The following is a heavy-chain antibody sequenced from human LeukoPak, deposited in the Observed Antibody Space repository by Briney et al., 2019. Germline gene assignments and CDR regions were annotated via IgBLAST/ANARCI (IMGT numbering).Heavy chain of an antibody. D-gene: IGHD3-9*01. V-gene: IGHV3-23*01. CDR3: AKHFLRYFHWFYFAY. Sequence: GGSLRLSCAASGCTFSSFAMSLVRHAPWKVLEWVSAVSGSSCITYYAVSVKGWFTISRAHPKNTLYLQMNSLSAEDTAVYYCAKHFLRYFHWFYFAYWGQGNLVTVSS. J-gene: IGHJ4*02. CDR1: GCTFSSFA. CDR2: VSGSSCIT.